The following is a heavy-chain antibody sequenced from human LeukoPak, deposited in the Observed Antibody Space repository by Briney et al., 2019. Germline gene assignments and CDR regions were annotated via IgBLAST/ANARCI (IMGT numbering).Heavy chain of an antibody. CDR3: ARHPGVAGVDP. CDR1: GGSISSYY. D-gene: IGHD6-19*01. CDR2: IYYSGGT. Sequence: KSSETLSLTCTVSGGSISSYYWSWIRQPPGKGLEWIGYIYYSGGTNYNPSLKSRVTISVDTSKNQFSLKLSSVTAADTAVYYCARHPGVAGVDPWGQGTLVTVSS. V-gene: IGHV4-59*08. J-gene: IGHJ5*02.